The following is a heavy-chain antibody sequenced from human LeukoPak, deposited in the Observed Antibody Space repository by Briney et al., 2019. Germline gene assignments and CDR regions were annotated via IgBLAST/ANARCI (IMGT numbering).Heavy chain of an antibody. J-gene: IGHJ1*01. D-gene: IGHD6-13*01. CDR2: IYYSGSN. CDR1: SGSISSYY. Sequence: SETLSLTCTVSSGSISSYYWSWIRQPPGKRLEWIGYIYYSGSNNYNPSLKSRVTISVGTSKNQFSLELSSVSAADTAVYYCASHTSTWYSYIQHWGQGTLVTVSS. V-gene: IGHV4-59*12. CDR3: ASHTSTWYSYIQH.